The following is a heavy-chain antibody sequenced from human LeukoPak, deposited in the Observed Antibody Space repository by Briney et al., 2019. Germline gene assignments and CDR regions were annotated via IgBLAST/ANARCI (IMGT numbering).Heavy chain of an antibody. Sequence: ASVKVSCKASGYTFTSYYMHWVRQAPGQGLEWMGIINPSGGSTSYAQKFQGRVTISVDTSKNLFSLKLSSVTAADTAVYYCARHGEWHVGNPCRFDPWGQGTLVTVSS. J-gene: IGHJ5*02. D-gene: IGHD3-10*01. CDR2: INPSGGST. CDR1: GYTFTSYY. CDR3: ARHGEWHVGNPCRFDP. V-gene: IGHV1-46*01.